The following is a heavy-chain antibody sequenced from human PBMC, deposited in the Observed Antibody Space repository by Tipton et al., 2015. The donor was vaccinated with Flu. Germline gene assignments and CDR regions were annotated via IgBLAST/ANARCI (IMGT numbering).Heavy chain of an antibody. CDR1: GFTFTDYY. V-gene: IGHV3-11*01. D-gene: IGHD3-3*01. Sequence: QVQLVQSGRGFVKPGGSLRPSCAASGFTFTDYYMSWIRQAPGKGLEWVSHISSCVSTINYADSVKGRFTITRDNAENSLYLQKNSLRAEETAVYYFASDHPPSITVLGEITDYCGMDVRSEGATVSVSS. J-gene: IGHJ6*04. CDR3: ASDHPPSITVLGEITDYCGMDV. CDR2: ISSCVSTI.